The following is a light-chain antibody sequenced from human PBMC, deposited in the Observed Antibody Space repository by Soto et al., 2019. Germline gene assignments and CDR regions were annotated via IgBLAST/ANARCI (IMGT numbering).Light chain of an antibody. CDR1: QSIAYY. V-gene: IGKV1-39*01. CDR3: QQSSNSPMYT. Sequence: DIQMTQSPSSLSASVGDRVTITCRASQSIAYYVNWFQQKPGKAPKLLIYAASSLQSGVPSRFSGSGSGTDFTLTISSPQPEDFATYYCQQSSNSPMYTFGQGT. CDR2: AAS. J-gene: IGKJ2*01.